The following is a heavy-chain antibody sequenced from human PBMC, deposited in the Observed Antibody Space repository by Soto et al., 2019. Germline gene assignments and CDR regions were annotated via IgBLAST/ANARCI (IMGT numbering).Heavy chain of an antibody. J-gene: IGHJ2*01. CDR2: INAGNGNT. Sequence: ASVKVSCKASGYTFTSYAMHWVRQAPGQRLEWMGWINAGNGNTKYSQKFQGRVTITRDTSASTAYMELSSLRSEDTAVYYCARGSASTKWLVEYRYFDLWGRGTLVTVSS. D-gene: IGHD6-19*01. CDR1: GYTFTSYA. V-gene: IGHV1-3*01. CDR3: ARGSASTKWLVEYRYFDL.